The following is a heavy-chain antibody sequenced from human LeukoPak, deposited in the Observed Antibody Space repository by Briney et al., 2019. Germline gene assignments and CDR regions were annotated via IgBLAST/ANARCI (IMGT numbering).Heavy chain of an antibody. CDR1: GYTFTSYG. Sequence: ASVKVSCKASGYTFTSYGISWVRQAPGQGLEWMGWISAYNGNTNYAQKLQGRVTMTTDTSTSTAYMELRSLRSDDTAVYYCARDRKSSRIWRTPNDAFDIWGQGTMVTVSS. D-gene: IGHD6-13*01. J-gene: IGHJ3*02. CDR2: ISAYNGNT. CDR3: ARDRKSSRIWRTPNDAFDI. V-gene: IGHV1-18*01.